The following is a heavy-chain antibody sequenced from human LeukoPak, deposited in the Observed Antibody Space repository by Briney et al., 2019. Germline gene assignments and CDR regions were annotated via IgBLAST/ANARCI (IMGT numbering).Heavy chain of an antibody. D-gene: IGHD6-19*01. J-gene: IGHJ6*02. CDR1: GFTFSSYG. CDR2: IWYDGSNK. V-gene: IGHV3-33*01. Sequence: GRSLRLSCAASGFTFSSYGMHWVRQAPGKGLEWVAVIWYDGSNKYYADSVKGRFTISRDNSKNTLYLQMNSLRAEHTAVYYCARDLHSSGWYYYYYGMDVWGQGTTVTVSS. CDR3: ARDLHSSGWYYYYYGMDV.